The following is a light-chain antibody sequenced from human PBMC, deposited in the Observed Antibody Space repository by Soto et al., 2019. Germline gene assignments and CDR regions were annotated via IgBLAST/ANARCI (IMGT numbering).Light chain of an antibody. J-gene: IGLJ1*01. Sequence: QSALTQPASVSGSPGQSITISCTGTSSEVGGYNYVAWYQQHPGKVPRLMIYEVSNRPSGVSNRFSGSKSGSTASLTISGLQAEDEADYYCISYTSSSTSYVFGTGTKVTVL. CDR2: EVS. CDR3: ISYTSSSTSYV. V-gene: IGLV2-14*01. CDR1: SSEVGGYNY.